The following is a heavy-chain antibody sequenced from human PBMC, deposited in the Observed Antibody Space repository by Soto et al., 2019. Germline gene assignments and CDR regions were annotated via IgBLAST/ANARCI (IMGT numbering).Heavy chain of an antibody. D-gene: IGHD2-15*01. CDR2: INWDGNYI. J-gene: IGHJ4*02. CDR1: AFTFGDFA. CDR3: ARAPTGGTWPVYFDW. V-gene: IGHV3-9*01. Sequence: VQLVESGGGLVQPGRSLRLSCTASAFTFGDFAMHWVRQVPGKGLEWVSGINWDGNYIDCADSVEGSFNVSRDNAKNSLYLQMNSLRPADTALYFCARAPTGGTWPVYFDWWGRGSLVTVSS.